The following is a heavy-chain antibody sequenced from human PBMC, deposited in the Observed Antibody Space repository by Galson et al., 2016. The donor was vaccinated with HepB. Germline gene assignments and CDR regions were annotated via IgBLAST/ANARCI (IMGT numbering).Heavy chain of an antibody. Sequence: SETLSLTCTVSGVSISSASYFWGWIRQPPGRGLEWLGSVYYSGTTYYNPSLKSRVTISADTSKNQFSLKLTSVTAADTAVYYCASLRDGYNLNYWGQGTLVTVSS. D-gene: IGHD5-24*01. CDR1: GVSISSASYF. J-gene: IGHJ4*02. CDR2: VYYSGTT. V-gene: IGHV4-39*01. CDR3: ASLRDGYNLNY.